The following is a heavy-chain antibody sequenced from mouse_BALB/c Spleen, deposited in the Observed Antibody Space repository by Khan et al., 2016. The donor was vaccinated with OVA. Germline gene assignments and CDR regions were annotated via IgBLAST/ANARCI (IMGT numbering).Heavy chain of an antibody. CDR3: ARDGPRYNYAMGY. V-gene: IGHV3-2*02. CDR2: ISYSGST. D-gene: IGHD2-3*01. J-gene: IGHJ4*01. CDR1: GYSITSDYA. Sequence: EVQLQESGPGLVKPSQSLSLTCTVTGYSITSDYAWNWIRQFPGNKLEWMGYISYSGSTNYNPALTSRISITRDTSKNQFFLQLNSVTTDDTATYYGARDGPRYNYAMGYWGQGTSVTVSS.